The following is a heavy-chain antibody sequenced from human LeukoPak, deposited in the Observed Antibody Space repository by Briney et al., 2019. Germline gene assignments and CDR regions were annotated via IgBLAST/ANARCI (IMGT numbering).Heavy chain of an antibody. Sequence: GGSLRLSCAASGFTFSSYWMSWVRQAPGKGLEWVSAMNGSGGKKYYADSVKGRFTISRDNSKNTLYLQMNSLRAEDTAVYYCAKWGCNGGSCYPFDYWGQGTLVTVSS. D-gene: IGHD2-15*01. J-gene: IGHJ4*02. CDR3: AKWGCNGGSCYPFDY. V-gene: IGHV3-23*01. CDR2: MNGSGGKK. CDR1: GFTFSSYW.